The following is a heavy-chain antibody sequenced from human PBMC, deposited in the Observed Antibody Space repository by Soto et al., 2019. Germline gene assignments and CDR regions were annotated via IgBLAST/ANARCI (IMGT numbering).Heavy chain of an antibody. J-gene: IGHJ4*02. D-gene: IGHD2-8*01. V-gene: IGHV1-69*01. CDR2: IIPIFGTA. CDR3: ARELSGGMATRDSAEQLYSFDY. CDR1: GGSFSGYA. Sequence: SGNVSGKACGGSFSGYAISWVRQAPGRGLESMGGIIPIFGTANYAQKFQGRVTITADESTSTAYMELSRLRSEDTAVYYCARELSGGMATRDSAEQLYSFDYWGQGTPLTVYS.